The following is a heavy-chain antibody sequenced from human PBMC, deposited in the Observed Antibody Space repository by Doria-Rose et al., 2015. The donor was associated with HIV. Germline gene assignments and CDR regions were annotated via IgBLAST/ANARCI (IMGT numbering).Heavy chain of an antibody. CDR1: GFTFSSHG. J-gene: IGHJ3*02. CDR3: AKCIWGSSLIDVFDM. Sequence: VESGGGVVQPGRSLRLSCAASGFTFSSHGMHWVRQAPGKGLEWVATIWYDGSNKYYADSVKVRFTISRDNSRNTLYLQMNGLRAEDTAVYYCAKCIWGSSLIDVFDMWGQGTMVTVSS. D-gene: IGHD3-16*01. CDR2: IWYDGSNK. V-gene: IGHV3-33*06.